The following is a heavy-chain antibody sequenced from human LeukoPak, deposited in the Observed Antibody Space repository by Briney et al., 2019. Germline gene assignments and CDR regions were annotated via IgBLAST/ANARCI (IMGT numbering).Heavy chain of an antibody. CDR3: ARSPYCSGGCCYFHDAFDI. J-gene: IGHJ3*02. V-gene: IGHV4-4*08. CDR2: IYTSGST. CDR1: GDSISRYY. D-gene: IGHD2-15*01. Sequence: PSETLSLTCTVSGDSISRYYWSWIRQPPGKGLEWIGRIYTSGSTNYNPSLKSRVTISVDTSKNQFSLKLSSVTAADTAVYYCARSPYCSGGCCYFHDAFDIWGQGTMVTVSS.